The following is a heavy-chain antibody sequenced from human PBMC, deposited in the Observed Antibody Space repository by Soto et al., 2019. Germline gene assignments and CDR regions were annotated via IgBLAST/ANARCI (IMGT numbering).Heavy chain of an antibody. CDR3: ARDGAGAYGLGWFDP. J-gene: IGHJ5*02. CDR1: GDSISRGGYY. D-gene: IGHD2-21*01. V-gene: IGHV4-31*03. Sequence: QVQLQESGPGLVKPSQTLSLTCTVSGDSISRGGYYWNWIRQHPRKGLEWIGYIYHSGSTNYNPSVKSRVTLSVDTSKNQLSLELSSVTAADTAIYYCARDGAGAYGLGWFDPWGQGILVTVSS. CDR2: IYHSGST.